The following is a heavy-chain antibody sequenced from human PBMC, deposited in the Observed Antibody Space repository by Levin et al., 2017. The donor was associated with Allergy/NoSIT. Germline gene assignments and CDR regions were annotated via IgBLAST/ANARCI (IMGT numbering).Heavy chain of an antibody. CDR1: GFTVSSNY. J-gene: IGHJ6*02. Sequence: GGSLRLSCAASGFTVSSNYMSWVRQAPGKGLEWVSVIYSGGSTYYADSVKGRFTISRDNSKNTLYLQMNSLRAEDTAVYYCARSATLPEDYYYYGMDVWGQGTTVTVSS. V-gene: IGHV3-53*01. CDR2: IYSGGST. CDR3: ARSATLPEDYYYYGMDV.